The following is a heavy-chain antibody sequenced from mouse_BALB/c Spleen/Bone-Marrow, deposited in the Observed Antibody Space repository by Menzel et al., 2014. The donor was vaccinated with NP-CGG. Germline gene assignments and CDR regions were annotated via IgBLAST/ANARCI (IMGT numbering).Heavy chain of an antibody. V-gene: IGHV1S130*01. J-gene: IGHJ1*01. D-gene: IGHD2-1*01. Sequence: VQLQQSGSVLVRPGASVKLSCKASGYTFTSSWMHWAKQRPGQGLEWIGEIHPNSGNTNYNEKFKGKATLTVDTSSSTAYVDLRSLTSEDSAVYYCAREKIYGNYLWYFDVWGAGTTVTVSS. CDR3: AREKIYGNYLWYFDV. CDR2: IHPNSGNT. CDR1: GYTFTSSW.